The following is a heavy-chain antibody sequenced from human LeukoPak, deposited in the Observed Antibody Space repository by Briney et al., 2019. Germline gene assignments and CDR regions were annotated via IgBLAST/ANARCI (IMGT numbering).Heavy chain of an antibody. CDR3: ARRRGGDCSSTSCSSNWFDP. CDR1: GYSFTSYW. CDR2: IYPGDSDN. D-gene: IGHD2-2*01. V-gene: IGHV5-51*01. Sequence: GESLKISFQGSGYSFTSYWIGWVRPMPGKGLEWIGIIYPGDSDNRYRASFQGQVTISADKSISTAYLQWSSLKASDTAMYYCARRRGGDCSSTSCSSNWFDPWGQGTLVTVSS. J-gene: IGHJ5*02.